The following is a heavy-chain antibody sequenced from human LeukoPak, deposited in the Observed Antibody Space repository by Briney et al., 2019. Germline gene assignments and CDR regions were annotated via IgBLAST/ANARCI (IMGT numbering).Heavy chain of an antibody. CDR2: INHTGNT. CDR1: GGPFNGYF. CDR3: ARRWFYFDY. V-gene: IGHV4-34*01. D-gene: IGHD4-23*01. Sequence: SETLSLTCAVYGGPFNGYFWTWIRQPPGKGLEWIGEINHTGNTNYNPSLESRVTISVDTSKNQFSLKLSSVTAADTAVYYCARRWFYFDYWGQGTLVTVSS. J-gene: IGHJ4*02.